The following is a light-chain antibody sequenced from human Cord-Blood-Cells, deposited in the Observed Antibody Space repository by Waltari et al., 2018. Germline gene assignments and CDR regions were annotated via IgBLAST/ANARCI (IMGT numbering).Light chain of an antibody. J-gene: IGLJ3*02. CDR2: GKN. V-gene: IGLV3-19*01. CDR1: SLRSYY. CDR3: NSRDSSGNHLV. Sequence: SSELTQDPAVSVALGQTVRITCQGDSLRSYYASWYQQKPGQAPVLVIYGKNNRHSGIPDRFSGSSSGNTAFLTITGAQVEDEADYYCNSRDSSGNHLVFGGGTKLTVL.